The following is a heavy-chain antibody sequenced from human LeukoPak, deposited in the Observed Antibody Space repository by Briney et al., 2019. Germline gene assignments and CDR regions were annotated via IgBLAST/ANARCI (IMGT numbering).Heavy chain of an antibody. D-gene: IGHD1-7*01. J-gene: IGHJ4*02. CDR2: ITPFNGNT. CDR3: ATHLTGTTTWYYFDY. V-gene: IGHV1-45*02. Sequence: ASVKVSCKASGYTFTYRYLHWVRQAPGQALEWMGWITPFNGNTNYAQKFQDRVTITRDRSMSTAYMELSSVRSEDTAMYYCATHLTGTTTWYYFDYWGQGTLVTVSS. CDR1: GYTFTYRY.